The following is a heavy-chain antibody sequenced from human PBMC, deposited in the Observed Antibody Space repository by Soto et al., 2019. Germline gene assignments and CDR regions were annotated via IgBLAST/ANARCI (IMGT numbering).Heavy chain of an antibody. CDR3: ARGPYDSRGYYPQPFDY. CDR2: IYYSGST. J-gene: IGHJ4*02. CDR1: GGSFRSSF. V-gene: IGHV4-59*01. D-gene: IGHD3-22*01. Sequence: SETLSLTCTVSGGSFRSSFWSWIRQPPGKGLEWIGYIYYSGSTNYNPSLKSRVTISVDTSKNQFSLKLSSVTAADTAVYYCARGPYDSRGYYPQPFDYWGQGTLVTVSS.